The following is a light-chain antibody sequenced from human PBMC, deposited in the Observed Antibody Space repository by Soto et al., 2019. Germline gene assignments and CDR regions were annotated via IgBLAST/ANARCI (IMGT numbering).Light chain of an antibody. J-gene: IGKJ1*01. CDR2: DVS. Sequence: DIQMTQSPSTLSASVGDRVTITCRASQNIDGWLAWYQQKPGQAPRLLIYDVSTLQSGVPSRFSGSASATEFTLTISSLQPDDFATYYCQQYKTYWTFGQGTKVEIK. V-gene: IGKV1-5*01. CDR3: QQYKTYWT. CDR1: QNIDGW.